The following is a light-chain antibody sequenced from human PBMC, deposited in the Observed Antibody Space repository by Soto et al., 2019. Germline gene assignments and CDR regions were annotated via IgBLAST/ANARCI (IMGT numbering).Light chain of an antibody. V-gene: IGKV3-15*01. CDR1: QSVDIN. CDR2: GAS. J-gene: IGKJ1*01. CDR3: QQYKNWPRT. Sequence: EIVLTQYPATLTAYPGERVTLSCRASQSVDINLAWYRQKPGQAPRLLIYGASTRATDMPGTFSGSGSGTEFTLTISCLQSEDFAVYYCQQYKNWPRTFGHGTKVDIK.